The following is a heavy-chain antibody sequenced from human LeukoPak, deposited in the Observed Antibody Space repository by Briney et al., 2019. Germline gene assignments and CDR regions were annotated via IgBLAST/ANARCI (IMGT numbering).Heavy chain of an antibody. CDR3: ARGGEYDILTGYRPFAYYYYGMDV. Sequence: SQTLSLTCTVSGGSISSGGYYWSWIRQHPGKGLEWIGYIYYSGSTYYNPSLKSQVTISVDTSKNQFSLKLNSVTAADTAVYYCARGGEYDILTGYRPFAYYYYGMDVWGQGTTVTVSS. V-gene: IGHV4-31*01. D-gene: IGHD3-9*01. CDR1: GGSISSGGYY. CDR2: IYYSGST. J-gene: IGHJ6*02.